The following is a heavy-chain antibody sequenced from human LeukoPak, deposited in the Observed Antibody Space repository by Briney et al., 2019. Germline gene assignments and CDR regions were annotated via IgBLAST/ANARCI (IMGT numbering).Heavy chain of an antibody. CDR1: GFTFSSYA. D-gene: IGHD6-13*01. J-gene: IGHJ4*02. V-gene: IGHV3-23*01. CDR2: ISGSGGST. CDR3: AKDLEQQLAIYFDY. Sequence: GGSLRLSCAASGFTFSSYAMSWVRQAPGKGLEWVSAISGSGGSTYYADSVKGRFTISRDNSKNTLYLQMNSLRAEDTAVYHCAKDLEQQLAIYFDYWGQGTLVTVSS.